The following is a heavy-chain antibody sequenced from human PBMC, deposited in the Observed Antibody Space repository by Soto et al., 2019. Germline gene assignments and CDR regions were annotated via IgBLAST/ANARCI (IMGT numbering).Heavy chain of an antibody. CDR3: VLFFQAEDGIRDYVSVSAFLLNRTSDL. D-gene: IGHD3-16*01. Sequence: GEGLEWIGEISYSGSTNYNPSLKSRVTISVDESQNPFSLQLTSVPAADTAVYYCVLFFQAEDGIRDYVSVSAFLLNRTSDL. CDR2: ISYSGST. V-gene: IGHV4-4*02. J-gene: IGHJ2*01.